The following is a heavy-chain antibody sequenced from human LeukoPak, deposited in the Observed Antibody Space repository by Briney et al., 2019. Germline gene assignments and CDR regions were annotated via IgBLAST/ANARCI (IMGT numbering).Heavy chain of an antibody. J-gene: IGHJ6*02. CDR1: GFTFSSYH. D-gene: IGHD4-17*01. CDR2: IWYDGSNK. CDR3: ARPRTVTYYYYGMDV. Sequence: GGSLRLSCAASGFTFSSYHMNWVRQAPGKGLEWVAVIWYDGSNKYYADSVKGRFTISRDNSKNTLYLQMNSLRAEDTAVYYCARPRTVTYYYYGMDVWGQGTTVTVSS. V-gene: IGHV3-33*08.